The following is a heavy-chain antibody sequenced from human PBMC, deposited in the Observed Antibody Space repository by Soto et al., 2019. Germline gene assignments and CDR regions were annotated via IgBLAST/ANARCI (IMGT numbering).Heavy chain of an antibody. J-gene: IGHJ4*02. V-gene: IGHV4-59*08. Sequence: QVQLQESGPGLVKPSETLSLTCNVSGASITTYYWSWIRQPPGKGLEWIGYIYYSGHINYNPSLKSRVTISVDTSKNQFSPKLRSVTAADTAVYYCARHGATNRGGFFVSWGLGTLVSVSS. CDR1: GASITTYY. CDR2: IYYSGHI. CDR3: ARHGATNRGGFFVS. D-gene: IGHD7-27*01.